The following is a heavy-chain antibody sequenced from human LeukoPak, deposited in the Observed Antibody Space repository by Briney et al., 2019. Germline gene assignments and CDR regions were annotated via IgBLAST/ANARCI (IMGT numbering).Heavy chain of an antibody. V-gene: IGHV4-4*07. J-gene: IGHJ4*02. CDR2: IYSSGST. CDR1: GGSINNYY. CDR3: ARGPYTRGYSYYFDY. Sequence: SETLSLTCTVSGGSINNYYWSWIRQPAGKGLEWIGRIYSSGSTNYSPSLKSRVTMSVDTSKTQFSLRLSSMNVRGTALYFCARGPYTRGYSYYFDYWGQGTLVSVSS. D-gene: IGHD5-18*01.